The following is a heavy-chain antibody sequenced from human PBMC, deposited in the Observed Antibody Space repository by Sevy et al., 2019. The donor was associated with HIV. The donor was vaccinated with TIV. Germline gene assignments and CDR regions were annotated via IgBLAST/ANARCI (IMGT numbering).Heavy chain of an antibody. Sequence: GGSLRLSCVASGFTLNSYGMSWVRQAPGKGLEWVANIKQDGSLRYYVDSVKGRFTISRDNARNLVYLQMNSLRVEDTALYYCVRAIAADGSFWGQGTLVTVSS. D-gene: IGHD6-13*01. CDR2: IKQDGSLR. V-gene: IGHV3-7*01. J-gene: IGHJ4*02. CDR3: VRAIAADGSF. CDR1: GFTLNSYG.